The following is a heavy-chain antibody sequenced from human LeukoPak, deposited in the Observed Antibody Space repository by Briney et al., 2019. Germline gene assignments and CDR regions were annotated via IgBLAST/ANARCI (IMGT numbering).Heavy chain of an antibody. J-gene: IGHJ6*02. V-gene: IGHV4-31*03. Sequence: PSETLSLTCTVSGGSISSGGYYWSWIRQHPGKDLEWIGYIYYSGSTYYNPSLKSRVTISVDTSKNQFSLKLSSVTAADTAVYYCARDKLEPPYYYYYYGMDVWGQGTTVTVSS. CDR2: IYYSGST. D-gene: IGHD1-14*01. CDR1: GGSISSGGYY. CDR3: ARDKLEPPYYYYYYGMDV.